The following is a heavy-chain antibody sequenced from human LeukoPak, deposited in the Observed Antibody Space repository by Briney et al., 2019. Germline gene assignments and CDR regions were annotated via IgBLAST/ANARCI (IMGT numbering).Heavy chain of an antibody. J-gene: IGHJ3*02. D-gene: IGHD3-22*01. CDR1: GGSLTGYY. Sequence: NPSETLSLTCAVYGGSLTGYYWNWIRQPPGKGLEWIGEINHSRSTNCIPSLKSRVTISVATSKNQFSLKLSSVTAADTAVYYCAKTRTYYDSSKGAFDIWGQGTTVTVSS. CDR3: AKTRTYYDSSKGAFDI. CDR2: INHSRST. V-gene: IGHV4-34*01.